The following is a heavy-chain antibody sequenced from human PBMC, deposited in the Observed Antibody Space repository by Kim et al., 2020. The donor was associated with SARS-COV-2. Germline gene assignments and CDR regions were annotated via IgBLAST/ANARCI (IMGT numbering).Heavy chain of an antibody. V-gene: IGHV1-2*02. Sequence: ASVKVSCKASGYTFSDSYVHWVRQAPGQGLEWMGWVNPYSSDTIVAQKFQGRVTMTSDTSISTAYLELSRLTSDDTAVYFCKVTKLDYAVFDIWGHGTMV. D-gene: IGHD3-16*01. CDR1: GYTFSDSY. CDR2: VNPYSSDT. J-gene: IGHJ3*02. CDR3: KVTKLDYAVFDI.